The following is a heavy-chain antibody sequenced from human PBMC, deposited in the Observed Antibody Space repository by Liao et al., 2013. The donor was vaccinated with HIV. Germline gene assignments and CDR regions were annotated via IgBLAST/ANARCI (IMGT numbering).Heavy chain of an antibody. D-gene: IGHD3-22*01. Sequence: QVHLQQWGAGLLKSSETLSLTCAVYGGSFSGYYWSWIRQPPGKGLEWIGEINHSGSTNYNPSLKSRVTISVDTSKNEFSLKLTSVTAADTAVYYCARGQRSGYYYAGAPWGYWGQGTLVTVSS. CDR2: INHSGST. CDR3: ARGQRSGYYYAGAPWGY. V-gene: IGHV4-34*01. CDR1: GGSFSGYY. J-gene: IGHJ4*02.